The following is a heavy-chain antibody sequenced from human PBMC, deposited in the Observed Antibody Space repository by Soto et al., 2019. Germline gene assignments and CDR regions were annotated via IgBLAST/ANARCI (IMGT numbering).Heavy chain of an antibody. CDR3: ARDGDIVVVPAAYYYYYYYMDV. J-gene: IGHJ6*03. D-gene: IGHD2-2*01. V-gene: IGHV3-33*01. Sequence: GGSLRLSCAASGFTFSSYGMHWVRQAPGKGLEWVAVIWYDGSNKYYADSVKGRFTISRDNSKNTLYLQMNSLRAEDTAVYYCARDGDIVVVPAAYYYYYYYMDVWGKGTTVTVSS. CDR2: IWYDGSNK. CDR1: GFTFSSYG.